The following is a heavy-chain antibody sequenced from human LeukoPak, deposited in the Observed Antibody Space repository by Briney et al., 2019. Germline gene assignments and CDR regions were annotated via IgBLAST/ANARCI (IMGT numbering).Heavy chain of an antibody. J-gene: IGHJ4*02. CDR3: ARDDLYCGGDCSPFDY. D-gene: IGHD2-21*01. Sequence: GGSLRLSCAASGFTFSSYSMNWVRQAPGKGLEWVANIKQDGGQKFYVDSVKGRFTISRDNAKNSLYLQMTSLRAEDTAVYYCARDDLYCGGDCSPFDYWGQGTPVTVSS. CDR1: GFTFSSYS. V-gene: IGHV3-7*01. CDR2: IKQDGGQK.